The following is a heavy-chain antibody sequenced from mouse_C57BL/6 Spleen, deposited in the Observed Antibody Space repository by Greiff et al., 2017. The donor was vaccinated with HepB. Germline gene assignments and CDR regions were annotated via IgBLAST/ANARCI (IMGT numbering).Heavy chain of an antibody. D-gene: IGHD3-2*02. CDR2: IDPETGGT. CDR3: TREGSSGFSY. Sequence: QVQLQQSGAELVRPGASVTLSCKASGYTFTDYEMHWVKQTPVHGLEWIGAIDPETGGTAYNQKFKGKAILTADKSSSTAYMELRSLTSEDSAVYYFTREGSSGFSYWGQGTLVTVSA. J-gene: IGHJ3*01. CDR1: GYTFTDYE. V-gene: IGHV1-15*01.